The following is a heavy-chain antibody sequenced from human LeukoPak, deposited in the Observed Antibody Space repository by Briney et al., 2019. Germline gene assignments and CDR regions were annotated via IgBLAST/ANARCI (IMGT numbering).Heavy chain of an antibody. CDR3: AKYFWSGYYFHYYYMDV. V-gene: IGHV3-7*01. Sequence: GGSLRLSCAASGFTFSSYWMSWVRQAPGKGLEWVANIKQDGSEKYYVDSVKGRFTISRDNAKNSLYLQMNSLGAEDTAVYYCAKYFWSGYYFHYYYMDVWGKGTTVTVSS. D-gene: IGHD3-3*01. J-gene: IGHJ6*03. CDR2: IKQDGSEK. CDR1: GFTFSSYW.